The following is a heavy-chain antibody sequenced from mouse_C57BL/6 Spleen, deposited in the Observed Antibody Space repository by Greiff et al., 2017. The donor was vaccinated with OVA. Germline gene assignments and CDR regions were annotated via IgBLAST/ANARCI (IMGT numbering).Heavy chain of an antibody. D-gene: IGHD1-1*01. Sequence: EVQLQQSGPELVKPGASVKISCKASGYTFTDYYMNWVKQSHGKSLEWIGDINPNNGGTSYTQKFKGKATLTVDKSSSTAYMELRSLTSEDSAVYYCARRAHYYGSIWWFAYWGQGTLVTVSA. CDR3: ARRAHYYGSIWWFAY. CDR1: GYTFTDYY. V-gene: IGHV1-26*01. J-gene: IGHJ3*01. CDR2: INPNNGGT.